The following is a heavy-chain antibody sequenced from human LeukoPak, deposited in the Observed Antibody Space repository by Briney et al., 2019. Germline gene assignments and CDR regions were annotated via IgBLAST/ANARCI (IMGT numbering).Heavy chain of an antibody. V-gene: IGHV1-24*01. J-gene: IGHJ3*02. CDR2: FDPEDGET. CDR3: ATANRGIVVVPAAASGAFDI. Sequence: ASVKVSCKVSGYTLTDLSMHWVRQAPGKGLEWMGGFDPEDGETIYAQKFQGRVTMTEDTSTDTAYMELSSLRSEDTAVYYCATANRGIVVVPAAASGAFDIWGQGTTVTVSS. D-gene: IGHD2-2*01. CDR1: GYTLTDLS.